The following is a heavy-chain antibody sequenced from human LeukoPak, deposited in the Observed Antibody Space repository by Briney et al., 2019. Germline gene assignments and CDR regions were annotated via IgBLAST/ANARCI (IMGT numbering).Heavy chain of an antibody. D-gene: IGHD6-19*01. CDR3: ARLPYSSGWYLN. J-gene: IGHJ4*02. Sequence: GASVKVSCKASGYTFTSYDINWVRQATGQGLEGRGWMNPNSGNTGYAQKFQGRVTMTRNTSISTAYMELSSLRSEDTAVYYCARLPYSSGWYLNWGQGTLVTVSS. CDR1: GYTFTSYD. CDR2: MNPNSGNT. V-gene: IGHV1-8*01.